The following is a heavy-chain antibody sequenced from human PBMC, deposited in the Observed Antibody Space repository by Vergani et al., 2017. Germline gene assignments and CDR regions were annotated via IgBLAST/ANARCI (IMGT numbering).Heavy chain of an antibody. D-gene: IGHD6-6*01. CDR1: GFTFSSYA. CDR2: ISYDGSNK. J-gene: IGHJ2*01. Sequence: QVQLVESGGGVVQPGRSLRLSCAASGFTFSSYAMHWVRQAPGKGLEWVAVISYDGSNKYYADSVKGRFTISRDNSKNTLSLQMNSLRAEDTAVYYCAREDSSSSFLWYFDLWGRGTLVTVSS. CDR3: AREDSSSSFLWYFDL. V-gene: IGHV3-30*04.